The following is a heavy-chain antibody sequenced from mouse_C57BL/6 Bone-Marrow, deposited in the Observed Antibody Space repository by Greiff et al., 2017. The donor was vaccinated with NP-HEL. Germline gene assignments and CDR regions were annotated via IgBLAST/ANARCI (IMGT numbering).Heavy chain of an antibody. V-gene: IGHV1-7*01. Sequence: VQLQQSGAELAKPGASVKLSCKASGYTFTSYWMHWVKQRPGQGLEWIGYINPSSGYTKYNQKFKDKATLTADKPSRTAYMQLSSLTYEDSAVYYCAGSRWFQRSGLAYWGQGTTLTVSA. D-gene: IGHD2-3*01. J-gene: IGHJ2*01. CDR2: INPSSGYT. CDR1: GYTFTSYW. CDR3: AGSRWFQRSGLAY.